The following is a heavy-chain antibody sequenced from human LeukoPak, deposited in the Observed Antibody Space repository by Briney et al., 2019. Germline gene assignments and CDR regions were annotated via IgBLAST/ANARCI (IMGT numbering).Heavy chain of an antibody. V-gene: IGHV1-69*04. D-gene: IGHD6-13*01. CDR2: IIPILDIA. J-gene: IGHJ4*02. Sequence: SVKLSCNASGGTFSSYAISWVRQAPGQGLEWMGRIIPILDIANYAQKFQGRVTITADKSTSTAYMELSSLRSEDTAVYYCARDPAATAGVAAAGSYYFDYWGQGTLVTVSS. CDR3: ARDPAATAGVAAAGSYYFDY. CDR1: GGTFSSYA.